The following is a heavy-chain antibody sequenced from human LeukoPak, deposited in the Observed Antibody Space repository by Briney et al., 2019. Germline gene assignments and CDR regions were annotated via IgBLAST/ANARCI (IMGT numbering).Heavy chain of an antibody. CDR3: ARGLGYCSSTSCYSLGY. J-gene: IGHJ4*02. CDR2: INPSGGST. Sequence: GASVKVSCKASGYTFTSYYMHWVRQAPGQGLEWMGIINPSGGSTSYAQKFQGRATMTRDTSTSTVYMELSSLRSEDTAVYYCARGLGYCSSTSCYSLGYWGQGTLVTVSS. D-gene: IGHD2-2*01. V-gene: IGHV1-46*01. CDR1: GYTFTSYY.